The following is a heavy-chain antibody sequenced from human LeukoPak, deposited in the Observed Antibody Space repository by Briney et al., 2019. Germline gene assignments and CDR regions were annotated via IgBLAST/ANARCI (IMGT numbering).Heavy chain of an antibody. J-gene: IGHJ4*02. V-gene: IGHV1-3*01. Sequence: VKVSCKASGYTFTTYAMHWVRQAPGHRLEWMGWINAGNGNTKYSQKFQGRVTITRDTSASTAYMELSSLRSEDTAVYYCARGERYCSGGSCLDYWGQGTLVTVSS. CDR3: ARGERYCSGGSCLDY. CDR2: INAGNGNT. D-gene: IGHD2-15*01. CDR1: GYTFTTYA.